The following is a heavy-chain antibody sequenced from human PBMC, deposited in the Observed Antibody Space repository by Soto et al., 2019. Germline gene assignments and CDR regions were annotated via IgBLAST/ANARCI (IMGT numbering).Heavy chain of an antibody. D-gene: IGHD1-1*01. CDR3: ARVEYGQLDAFHI. Sequence: SVTLSLTCYFHCSSINSLYWRWIRQPPGKGLEWIGYIYYSGTTKYNPSLKSRVTISKDASNNQFSLTLSSVTAADTAVYYCARVEYGQLDAFHIWGPGTMVT. V-gene: IGHV4-59*07. CDR2: IYYSGTT. J-gene: IGHJ3*02. CDR1: CSSINSLY.